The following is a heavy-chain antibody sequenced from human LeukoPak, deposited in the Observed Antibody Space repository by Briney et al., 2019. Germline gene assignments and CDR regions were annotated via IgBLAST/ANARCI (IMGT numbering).Heavy chain of an antibody. V-gene: IGHV3-48*01. J-gene: IGHJ4*02. D-gene: IGHD4-11*01. CDR1: GFTFSDYS. CDR2: ISSSSSSI. CDR3: ARDYSRLFDY. Sequence: QTGGSLRLSCAASGFTFSDYSMNWVRQAPGKGLEWVSYISSSSSSINYADSVKGRFTVSRDNAKNSLSLQMDSLRAEDTAVYYCARDYSRLFDYWGQGTLVTVSS.